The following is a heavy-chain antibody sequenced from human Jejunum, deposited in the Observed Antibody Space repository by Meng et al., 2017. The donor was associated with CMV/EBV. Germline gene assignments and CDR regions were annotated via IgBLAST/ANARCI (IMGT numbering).Heavy chain of an antibody. D-gene: IGHD1-26*01. CDR3: ATDYRRGAGPN. Sequence: SCAASGFTFNTYTMNWVRQAPGKGLAWVSSITSGNGYIFYADSVKGRFTISRDNAKKSLYLQMSSLRAADTAVYYCATDYRRGAGPNWGQGTLVTVSS. V-gene: IGHV3-21*01. J-gene: IGHJ4*02. CDR1: GFTFNTYT. CDR2: ITSGNGYI.